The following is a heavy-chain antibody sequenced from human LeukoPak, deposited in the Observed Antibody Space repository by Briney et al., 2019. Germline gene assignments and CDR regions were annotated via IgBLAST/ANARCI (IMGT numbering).Heavy chain of an antibody. CDR2: IWYDGSNK. D-gene: IGHD3-22*01. CDR3: ARSTTYYYDSSGYSDFDY. CDR1: GFTFSSDG. J-gene: IGHJ4*02. Sequence: GGSLRLSCAASGFTFSSDGIHWVRQAPGKGLEWVAVIWYDGSNKYYADSVKGRFTISRDNSKNTLYLQMNSLRAEDTAVYYCARSTTYYYDSSGYSDFDYWGQGTLVTVSS. V-gene: IGHV3-33*01.